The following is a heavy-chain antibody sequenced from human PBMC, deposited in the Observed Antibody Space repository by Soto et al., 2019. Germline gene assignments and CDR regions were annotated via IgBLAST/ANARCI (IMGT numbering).Heavy chain of an antibody. J-gene: IGHJ6*02. Sequence: GESLKISCKGSGYSFTSYWIGWVRQMPGKGLEWMGIIYPGDPDTRYSPSFQGQVTISADKSISTAYLQWSSLKASDTAMYYCARHGLVVVPAEGMDVWGQGTTVTVSS. D-gene: IGHD2-2*01. CDR2: IYPGDPDT. CDR1: GYSFTSYW. V-gene: IGHV5-51*01. CDR3: ARHGLVVVPAEGMDV.